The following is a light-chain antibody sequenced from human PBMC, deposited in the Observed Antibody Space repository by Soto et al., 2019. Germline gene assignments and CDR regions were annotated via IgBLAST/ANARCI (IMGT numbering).Light chain of an antibody. CDR3: QQYGNSPRS. V-gene: IGKV3-20*01. CDR2: GAS. Sequence: EIVLTQSPGTLSLSPGERATLSCRASQSVYSRYLAWYQQKPGQAPRLLIYGASSRLTGIPERFSGSGSGTDFTLTISRLEPEDLAVYYCQQYGNSPRSFGGGTKVEIK. CDR1: QSVYSRY. J-gene: IGKJ4*01.